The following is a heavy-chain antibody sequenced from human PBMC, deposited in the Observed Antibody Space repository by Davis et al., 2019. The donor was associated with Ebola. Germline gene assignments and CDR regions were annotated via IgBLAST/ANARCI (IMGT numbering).Heavy chain of an antibody. CDR1: GFTFSSYG. CDR2: ISCDGSNK. CDR3: ARDEPMGLELYYHYGMDV. D-gene: IGHD1-7*01. J-gene: IGHJ6*02. Sequence: GGSLRLSCAASGFTFSSYGMHWVRQAPGKGLEWVAVISCDGSNKYYADSVKGRFTISRDNSKHTLYLQMNSLSAEDTAVYYCARDEPMGLELYYHYGMDVWGQGTTVTVSS. V-gene: IGHV3-30*12.